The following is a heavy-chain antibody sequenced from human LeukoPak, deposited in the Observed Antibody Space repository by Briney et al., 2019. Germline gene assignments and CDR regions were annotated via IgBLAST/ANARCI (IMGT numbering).Heavy chain of an antibody. D-gene: IGHD6-6*01. CDR3: ARDFSSSSTVYYYYMDV. Sequence: SETLSLTCTVSGGSISSYYRSWIRQPPGKGLEWIGYIYYSGSTNYNPSLKSRVTISVDTSKNQFSLKLSSVTAADTAIYYCARDFSSSSTVYYYYMDVWGKGTTVTVSS. V-gene: IGHV4-59*12. J-gene: IGHJ6*03. CDR1: GGSISSYY. CDR2: IYYSGST.